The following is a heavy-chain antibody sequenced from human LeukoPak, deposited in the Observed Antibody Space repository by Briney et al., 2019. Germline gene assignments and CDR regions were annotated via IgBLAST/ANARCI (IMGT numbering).Heavy chain of an antibody. J-gene: IGHJ3*02. V-gene: IGHV4-34*01. Sequence: SDTLSLTCVVNGGSFTGLFWSWIRQAPGKGLEWIGEINHFGSTNYSPSLKSRVTISVDTSKNQFSLKLSSVTAADTAVYYCARFTRYYYGPNAFDIWGQGTMVTVSS. CDR1: GGSFTGLF. D-gene: IGHD3-10*01. CDR3: ARFTRYYYGPNAFDI. CDR2: INHFGST.